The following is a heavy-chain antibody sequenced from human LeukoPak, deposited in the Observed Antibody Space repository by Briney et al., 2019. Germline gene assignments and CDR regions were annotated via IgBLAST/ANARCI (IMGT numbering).Heavy chain of an antibody. CDR2: ISYHGINK. V-gene: IGHV3-30*18. CDR1: GFTFSSYG. Sequence: GGSLRLSCAASGFTFSSYGMHWVRQAPGKGLEWVAVISYHGINKYYADSVKGRFTISRDNSRNTLYLQMNSLRAEDTAVYYCAKLGICSGGSCYSSDFDYWGQGTLVTVSS. CDR3: AKLGICSGGSCYSSDFDY. D-gene: IGHD2-15*01. J-gene: IGHJ4*02.